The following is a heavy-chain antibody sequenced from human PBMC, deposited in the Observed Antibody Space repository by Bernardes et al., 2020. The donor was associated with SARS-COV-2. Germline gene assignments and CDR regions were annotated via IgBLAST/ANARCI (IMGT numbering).Heavy chain of an antibody. J-gene: IGHJ4*02. Sequence: GGSLRLSCAASGFTVSSNYMSWVRQAPGKGLEWVSVIYIGGNTYYADSVKGRFTISRDNSKNTLYLQMNSLRAEDTAVYYCASRITLTTVVTLDYWGQGTLVTVSS. V-gene: IGHV3-53*01. CDR3: ASRITLTTVVTLDY. CDR2: IYIGGNT. D-gene: IGHD4-17*01. CDR1: GFTVSSNY.